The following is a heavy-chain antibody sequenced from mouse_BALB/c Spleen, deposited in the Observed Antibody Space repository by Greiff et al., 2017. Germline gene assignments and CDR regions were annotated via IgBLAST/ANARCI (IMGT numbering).Heavy chain of an antibody. CDR3: TTIYYAMDY. J-gene: IGHJ4*01. Sequence: VQLQQPGAELVKPGASVKMSCKASGYTFTSYWMHWVKQRPGQGLEWIGVIDPSDSYTSYNQKFKGKATLTVDTSSSTAYMQLSSLTSEDSAVYYCTTIYYAMDYWGQGTSVTVSS. V-gene: IGHV1S127*01. CDR1: GYTFTSYW. CDR2: IDPSDSYT.